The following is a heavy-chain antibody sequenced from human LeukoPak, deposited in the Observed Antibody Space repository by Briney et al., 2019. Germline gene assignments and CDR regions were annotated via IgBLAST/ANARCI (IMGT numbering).Heavy chain of an antibody. CDR2: INHSGST. D-gene: IGHD4-17*01. CDR1: GGSFSGCY. CDR3: ARGHISPNKTVTYYFDY. Sequence: TSETLSLTCAVYGGSFSGCYWSWIRQPPGKGLEWIGEINHSGSTNYNPSLKSRVTISVDTSKNQFSLKLSSVTAADTAVYYCARGHISPNKTVTYYFDYWGQGTLVTVSS. J-gene: IGHJ4*02. V-gene: IGHV4-34*01.